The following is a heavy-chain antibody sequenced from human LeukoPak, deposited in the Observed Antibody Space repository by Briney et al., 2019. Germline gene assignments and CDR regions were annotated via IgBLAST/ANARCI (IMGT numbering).Heavy chain of an antibody. CDR1: EFTFSSYG. CDR2: ISRSGSTI. J-gene: IGHJ4*02. CDR3: AGVSTGSEYFDY. V-gene: IGHV3-48*04. Sequence: GGSLRLSCAASEFTFSSYGMHWVRQAPGKGLEWVSYISRSGSTIFSADSVKGRFTTSRDNAKNSLFLQMNSLRAEDTAVYYCAGVSTGSEYFDYWGQGTLVTVSS.